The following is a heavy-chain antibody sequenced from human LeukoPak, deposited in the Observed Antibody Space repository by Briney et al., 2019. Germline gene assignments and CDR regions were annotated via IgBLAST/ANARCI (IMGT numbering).Heavy chain of an antibody. J-gene: IGHJ4*02. CDR2: ISSSSSYK. V-gene: IGHV3-21*01. CDR1: GFTFSSYS. D-gene: IGHD6-19*01. CDR3: AIVDGGSGWYMDC. Sequence: GGSLRLSCAASGFTFSSYSMNWVRQAPGKGLEWGSSISSSSSYKYSADTVKGRFTISRDNAQNSLYLQMNSLRAEDTAVYYCAIVDGGSGWYMDCWGQRTLVTVSS.